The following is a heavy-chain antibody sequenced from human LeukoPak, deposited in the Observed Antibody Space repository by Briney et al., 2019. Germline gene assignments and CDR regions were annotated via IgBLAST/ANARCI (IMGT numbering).Heavy chain of an antibody. CDR1: GFTFSDYY. Sequence: GGSLRLSCAASGFTFSDYYMNWIRQAPGKGLEWVSYISSSGSTIYYADSVKGRFTISRDNAKNSLYLQMNSLRAEDTAVYYCARDDYDSSGYYPDYWGQETLVTVSS. J-gene: IGHJ4*02. D-gene: IGHD3-22*01. CDR3: ARDDYDSSGYYPDY. V-gene: IGHV3-11*01. CDR2: ISSSGSTI.